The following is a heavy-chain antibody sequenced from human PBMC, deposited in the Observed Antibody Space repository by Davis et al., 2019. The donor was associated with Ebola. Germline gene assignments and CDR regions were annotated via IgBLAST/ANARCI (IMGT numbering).Heavy chain of an antibody. V-gene: IGHV3-23*01. J-gene: IGHJ4*02. CDR3: AKDRLAGYGDYLWGVFDY. Sequence: GESLKISCATSGFTFSSYAMSWVRQAPGKGLEWVSGINGGGVTTVYADSVKGRFTISRDNSRNTLSLEMNSLRAEDTAIYYCAKDRLAGYGDYLWGVFDYWGQGTLVAVSA. D-gene: IGHD4-17*01. CDR1: GFTFSSYA. CDR2: INGGGVTT.